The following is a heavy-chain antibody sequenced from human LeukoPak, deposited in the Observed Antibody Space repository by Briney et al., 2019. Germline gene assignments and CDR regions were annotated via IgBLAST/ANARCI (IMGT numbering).Heavy chain of an antibody. J-gene: IGHJ5*02. Sequence: PGGSLRLSCAASGFTFSSHSMNWVRQAPGKGLGWVSSISTSSSYIYYADSVKGRFTISRDNAKNSLYLQMNSLRAEDTAVYYCARVEESASFDPWGQGTLVTVSS. CDR2: ISTSSSYI. CDR1: GFTFSSHS. D-gene: IGHD3-3*01. V-gene: IGHV3-21*01. CDR3: ARVEESASFDP.